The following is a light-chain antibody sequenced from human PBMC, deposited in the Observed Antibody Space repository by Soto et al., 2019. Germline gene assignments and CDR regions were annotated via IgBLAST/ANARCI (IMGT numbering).Light chain of an antibody. V-gene: IGKV3-20*01. J-gene: IGKJ1*01. Sequence: EIVLTQSPGTLSLSPGERATLSCRASQSVSSIYFAWYQQKRGQAPRLLIYGVSSRATGIPDRFSGSGSGTDFTLTIRRLEPEDSAVYYCEQYGSSPRTFGQGTKVDI. CDR2: GVS. CDR1: QSVSSIY. CDR3: EQYGSSPRT.